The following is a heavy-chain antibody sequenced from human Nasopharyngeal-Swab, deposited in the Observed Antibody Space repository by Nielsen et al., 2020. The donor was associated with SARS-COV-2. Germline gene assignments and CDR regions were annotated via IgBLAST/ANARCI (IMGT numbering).Heavy chain of an antibody. D-gene: IGHD3-9*01. CDR3: AKDYYDTLAGYYGPDF. Sequence: GGSLRLSCEASGFSFSSYGMHWVRKAPGKGLEWGTVISSDGSNKYYADYVKGRFTISRDNSKNTLYLLMSSLRAEDTAVYYCAKDYYDTLAGYYGPDFWGQGTLVTVSS. V-gene: IGHV3-30*18. CDR2: ISSDGSNK. J-gene: IGHJ4*02. CDR1: GFSFSSYG.